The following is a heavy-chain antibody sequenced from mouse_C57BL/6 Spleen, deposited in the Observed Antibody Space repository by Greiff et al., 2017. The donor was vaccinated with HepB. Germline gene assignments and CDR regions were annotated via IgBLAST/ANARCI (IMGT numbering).Heavy chain of an antibody. V-gene: IGHV3-1*01. CDR1: GYSITSGYD. D-gene: IGHD2-4*01. CDR2: ISYSGST. Sequence: DVQLQESGPGMVKPSQSLSLTCTVTGYSITSGYDWHWIRHFPGNKLEWMGYISYSGSTNYNPSLKSRISITHDTSKNHFFLKLNSVTTEDTATYYCARADYDEGYWYFDVWGTGTTVTVSS. CDR3: ARADYDEGYWYFDV. J-gene: IGHJ1*03.